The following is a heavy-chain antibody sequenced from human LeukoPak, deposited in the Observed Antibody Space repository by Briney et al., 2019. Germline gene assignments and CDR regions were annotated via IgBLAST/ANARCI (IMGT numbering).Heavy chain of an antibody. CDR1: GFSLSTSGMR. D-gene: IGHD1-26*01. CDR2: IDWDDDK. Sequence: SGPTLVNPTQTLTLTCTFSGFSLSTSGMRVSWIRQPPGKALEWLARIDWDDDKSYSTSLKTRLTISKDTSKNQAVLTMTNMDPVDTATYYCARLNSGTYLDYWGQGTLVTVSS. J-gene: IGHJ4*02. V-gene: IGHV2-70*04. CDR3: ARLNSGTYLDY.